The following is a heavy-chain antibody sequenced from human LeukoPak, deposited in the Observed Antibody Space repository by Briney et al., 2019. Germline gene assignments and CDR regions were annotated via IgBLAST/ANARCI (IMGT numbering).Heavy chain of an antibody. J-gene: IGHJ4*02. CDR3: AREARSTAHFDY. V-gene: IGHV1-3*01. D-gene: IGHD2-21*02. Sequence: ASVKVSCKSSGYTFTTYAMHWVRQAPGQRPEWMGWIIVCSGKTKYSQKFQGRVTFTRDTSATTVYMELSSLTSEDTAAYYCAREARSTAHFDYWGQGTLVTVSS. CDR1: GYTFTTYA. CDR2: IIVCSGKT.